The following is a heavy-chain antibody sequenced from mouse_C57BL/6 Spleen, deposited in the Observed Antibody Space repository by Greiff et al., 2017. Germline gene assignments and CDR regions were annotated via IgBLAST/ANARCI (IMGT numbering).Heavy chain of an antibody. V-gene: IGHV1-64*01. CDR1: GYTFTSYW. CDR2: IHPNSGST. J-gene: IGHJ3*01. Sequence: VQLQQPGAELVKPGASVKLSCKASGYTFTSYWMHWVKQRPGQGLEWIGMIHPNSGSTNYNEKFKSKATLTVDKSSSTAYMQLSSLTSEDSAVYYCAPLYYDYDLAYWGQGTLVTVSA. CDR3: APLYYDYDLAY. D-gene: IGHD2-4*01.